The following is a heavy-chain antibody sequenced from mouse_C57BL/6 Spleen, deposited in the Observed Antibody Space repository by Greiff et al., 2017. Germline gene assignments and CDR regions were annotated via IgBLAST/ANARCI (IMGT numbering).Heavy chain of an antibody. CDR1: GYTFTSYT. CDR3: AGRDHNSNYAMDY. Sequence: QVQLQQPGAELARPGASVKMSCKASGYTFTSYTMHWVKQRPGQGLEWIGYINPSSGYTKYNQKFKDKATLTADKTSSTAYMQLSSLTSEDSAVXYCAGRDHNSNYAMDYWGQGTSVTVSS. CDR2: INPSSGYT. D-gene: IGHD1-3*01. J-gene: IGHJ4*01. V-gene: IGHV1-4*01.